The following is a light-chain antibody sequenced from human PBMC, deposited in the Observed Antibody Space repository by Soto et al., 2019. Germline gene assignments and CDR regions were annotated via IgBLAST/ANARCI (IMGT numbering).Light chain of an antibody. CDR1: QSISSY. CDR3: QQLRMYPST. CDR2: AAS. V-gene: IGKV1-39*01. Sequence: DIQMHQSPSSLSASVGASAPITGRASQSISSYLNWYQQKPGKAPKLLIYAASSLQSGVPSRFSGSGSGTDFTLTITSLQAEEFATYYCQQLRMYPSTFGGGTKVAIK. J-gene: IGKJ4*01.